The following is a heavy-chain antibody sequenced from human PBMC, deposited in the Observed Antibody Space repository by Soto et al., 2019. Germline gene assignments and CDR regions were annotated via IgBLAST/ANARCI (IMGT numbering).Heavy chain of an antibody. V-gene: IGHV5-10-1*01. J-gene: IGHJ4*01. CDR3: ARLGYCTGTSCYTFDS. Sequence: GESLKISCQGSGYSFTSYSIGWVRQRPGKGLEWMGRINPSDSYTTYSPSFQGRVTISTDKSFSTAYLQWSGLKASDTAMYYCARLGYCTGTSCYTFDSWGHGTLVTTSS. CDR1: GYSFTSYS. D-gene: IGHD2-2*02. CDR2: INPSDSYT.